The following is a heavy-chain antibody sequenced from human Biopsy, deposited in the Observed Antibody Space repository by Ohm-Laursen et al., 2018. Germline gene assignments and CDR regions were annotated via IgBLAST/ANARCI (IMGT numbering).Heavy chain of an antibody. CDR1: GGSISSDW. CDR2: VYYSGTT. CDR3: TRATNSTGWPYYYFYGMDI. Sequence: PSETLSLTCAVSGGSISSDWLSWIRQTPGKGPEWIGHVYYSGTTTYNPSLRSRVTISVDTSMNQISLRLQSVTAADTAIYYCTRATNSTGWPYYYFYGMDIWGQGTTVTVSS. J-gene: IGHJ6*02. D-gene: IGHD2/OR15-2a*01. V-gene: IGHV4-59*01.